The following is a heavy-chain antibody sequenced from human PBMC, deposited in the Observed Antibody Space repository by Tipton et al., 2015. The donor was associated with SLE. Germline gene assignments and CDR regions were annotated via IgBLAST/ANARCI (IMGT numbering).Heavy chain of an antibody. CDR3: ASHAVTTYYYYYGMDV. J-gene: IGHJ6*02. D-gene: IGHD4-17*01. Sequence: SLRLSCAASGFTFSSYAMSWVRQAPGKGLEWVSAISGSGGSTYYADSVKGRFTISRDNSKNTLYLQMNSLRAEDTAVYYCASHAVTTYYYYYGMDVWGQGTTVTVSS. V-gene: IGHV3-23*01. CDR1: GFTFSSYA. CDR2: ISGSGGST.